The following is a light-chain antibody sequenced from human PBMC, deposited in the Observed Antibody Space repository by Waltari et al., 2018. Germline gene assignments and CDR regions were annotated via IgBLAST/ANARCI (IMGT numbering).Light chain of an antibody. CDR1: QSVSSY. J-gene: IGKJ4*01. V-gene: IGKV3-11*01. Sequence: EIVLTQSPATLSLSPGERATLSCRASQSVSSYLAWYQQTPGQAPRLLIYDASNRATGIPARFSGSGSWTYFTLTISSLEPEDFAVAELTFGGGTKVEIK. CDR2: DAS. CDR3: T.